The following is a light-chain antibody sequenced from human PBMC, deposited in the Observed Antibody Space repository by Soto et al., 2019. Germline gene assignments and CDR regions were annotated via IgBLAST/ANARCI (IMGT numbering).Light chain of an antibody. V-gene: IGKV3-15*01. CDR3: QQYNSWPQT. CDR2: DVS. CDR1: ETVSTN. J-gene: IGKJ1*01. Sequence: ETVLTQSPATLSVSPGERVTLSCRASETVSTNLAWYQQRPGQAPRLLIYDVSTGATGIPARFSGRRSGTELTLTISSLQSEDFGVYYCQQYNSWPQTXGQGTKVEIK.